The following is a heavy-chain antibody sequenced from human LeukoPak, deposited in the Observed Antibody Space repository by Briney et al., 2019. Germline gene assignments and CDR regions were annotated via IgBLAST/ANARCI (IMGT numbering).Heavy chain of an antibody. J-gene: IGHJ4*02. Sequence: SETLSLTCTVSGGSISSSSYYWGWIRQPPGKGLEWIGSIYYSGSTYYNPSLKSRVTISVDTSKNQFSLKPSSVTAADTAVYYCARRQGGPYYFDYWGQGTLVTVFS. V-gene: IGHV4-39*01. CDR2: IYYSGST. CDR1: GGSISSSSYY. CDR3: ARRQGGPYYFDY.